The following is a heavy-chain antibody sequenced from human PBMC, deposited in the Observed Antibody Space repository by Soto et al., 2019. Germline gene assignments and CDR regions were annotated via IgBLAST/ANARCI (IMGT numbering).Heavy chain of an antibody. V-gene: IGHV1-69*13. Sequence: SVKLSCKASAGTFSSYAISWVRQAPGQGLEWMGGIIPIFGTANYAQKFQGRVTITADESTSTAYMELSSLRSEDTAVYYCAIVLAEVDWNDKEWFGTWSQGTLVTVSS. D-gene: IGHD1-1*01. CDR3: AIVLAEVDWNDKEWFGT. J-gene: IGHJ5*02. CDR1: AGTFSSYA. CDR2: IIPIFGTA.